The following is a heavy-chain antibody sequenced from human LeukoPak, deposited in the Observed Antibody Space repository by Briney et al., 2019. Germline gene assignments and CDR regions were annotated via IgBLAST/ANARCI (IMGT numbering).Heavy chain of an antibody. D-gene: IGHD3-22*01. J-gene: IGHJ4*02. CDR3: ARDLRVVITGSFDS. CDR2: INWSGDST. Sequence: GGSLRLSCAASGFSFDDYGLTWARHAPGEGLEGVSCINWSGDSTDDADSVKGRFTISRDNAKNSLYLQMNSLRAEDTALYYCARDLRVVITGSFDSWGRGTLVTVSS. V-gene: IGHV3-20*04. CDR1: GFSFDDYG.